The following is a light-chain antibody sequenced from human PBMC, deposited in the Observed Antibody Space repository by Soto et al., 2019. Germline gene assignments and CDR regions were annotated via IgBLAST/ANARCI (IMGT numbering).Light chain of an antibody. Sequence: DIQMTQSPSSLSASVGDRVTITCRASQGISNYLAWYQQKPGKVPKLLIYAASTLQSGDPSRFSGSGSWTYFTLTISSLQPEDVATYYYQKYNSAPPFTFGPVTKVYIK. CDR1: QGISNY. CDR2: AAS. V-gene: IGKV1-27*01. CDR3: QKYNSAPPFT. J-gene: IGKJ3*01.